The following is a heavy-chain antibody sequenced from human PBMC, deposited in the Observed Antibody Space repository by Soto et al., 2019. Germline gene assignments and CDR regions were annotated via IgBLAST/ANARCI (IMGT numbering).Heavy chain of an antibody. CDR1: GFTFSSYW. D-gene: IGHD2-2*02. V-gene: IGHV3-74*01. CDR3: ARDFRVPAAIGGNWFDP. CDR2: INSDGSST. J-gene: IGHJ5*02. Sequence: GGSLRLSCAASGFTFSSYWMHWVRQAPGKGLVWVSRINSDGSSTSYADSVKGRFTISRDNAKNTLYLQMNSLRAEDTAVYYCARDFRVPAAIGGNWFDPWGQGTLVTVSS.